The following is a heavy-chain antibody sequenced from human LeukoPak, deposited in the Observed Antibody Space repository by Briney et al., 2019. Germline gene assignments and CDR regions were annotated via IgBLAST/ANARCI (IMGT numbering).Heavy chain of an antibody. CDR2: IWHDGSKR. V-gene: IGHV3-33*01. J-gene: IGHJ5*02. CDR1: GFTFSYYG. CDR3: TRDAHTSEHFSWLDL. Sequence: GGSLRLSCAASGFTFSYYGMQWVRQAPGKGLEWVALIWHDGSKRYYADSVKGRFTISRDNSKNILYLQMTSLRAEDTAVYYCTRDAHTSEHFSWLDLWGQGTLVTVSS. D-gene: IGHD3-3*02.